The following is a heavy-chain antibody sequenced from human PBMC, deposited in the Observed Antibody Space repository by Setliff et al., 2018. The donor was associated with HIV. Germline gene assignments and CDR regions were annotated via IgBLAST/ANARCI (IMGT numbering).Heavy chain of an antibody. J-gene: IGHJ3*02. D-gene: IGHD3-3*01. CDR3: AREYYDFWSGYSDAFHI. CDR1: GSTFTSYG. V-gene: IGHV1-18*01. CDR2: ISAYNGNT. Sequence: ASVKVSCKASGSTFTSYGISWVRQAPGQGLEWMGWISAYNGNTNYAQTLQGRVTMTTDTSTSTAYMELRSLRSDDTAVYYCAREYYDFWSGYSDAFHIWGQGTMVTVSS.